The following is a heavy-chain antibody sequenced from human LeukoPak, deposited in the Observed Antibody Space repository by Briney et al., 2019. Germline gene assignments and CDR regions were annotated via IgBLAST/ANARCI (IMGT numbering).Heavy chain of an antibody. CDR1: GFSFSAYP. Sequence: GGSLRLSCAASGFSFSAYPMGWVRQAPGKGLQWLSGISASGDVTFHADRVKGRFAISRDNYKNTLYLQMTGLRAGDTAEYYCAKSLFTSATGTGRAFYIWGQRTMVTVSS. V-gene: IGHV3-23*01. D-gene: IGHD1-1*01. CDR2: ISASGDVT. J-gene: IGHJ3*02. CDR3: AKSLFTSATGTGRAFYI.